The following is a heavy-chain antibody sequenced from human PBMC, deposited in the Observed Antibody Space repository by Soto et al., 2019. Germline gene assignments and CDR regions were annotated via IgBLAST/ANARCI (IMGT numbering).Heavy chain of an antibody. CDR2: ISSSSSTI. CDR1: GFTFSSYS. D-gene: IGHD6-6*01. Sequence: GGSLRLSCAASGFTFSSYSMNWVRQAPGKGLEWVSYISSSSSTIYYADSVKGRFTISRDNAKNSLYLQMNSLRDEDTAVYYCARLSYSSSSHYYYYGMDVWGQGTTVTVSS. V-gene: IGHV3-48*02. J-gene: IGHJ6*02. CDR3: ARLSYSSSSHYYYYGMDV.